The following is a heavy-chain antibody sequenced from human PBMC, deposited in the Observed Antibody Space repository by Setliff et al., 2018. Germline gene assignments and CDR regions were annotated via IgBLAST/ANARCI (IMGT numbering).Heavy chain of an antibody. CDR2: IYHSGST. D-gene: IGHD5-12*01. CDR1: GYSISSGYY. Sequence: SETLSLTCAVSGYSISSGYYWGWVRQPPGKGLEWIGSIYHSGSTYYNPSLKSRVTMSVDTSKNQFSLKLSSVTAADTAVYYCARGYSGYDYLKPFDYWGQGTLVTVSS. V-gene: IGHV4-38-2*01. J-gene: IGHJ4*02. CDR3: ARGYSGYDYLKPFDY.